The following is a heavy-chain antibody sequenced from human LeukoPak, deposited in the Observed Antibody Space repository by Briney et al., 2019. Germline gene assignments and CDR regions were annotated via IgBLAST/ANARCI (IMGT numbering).Heavy chain of an antibody. V-gene: IGHV3-72*01. J-gene: IGHJ4*02. CDR1: GFPFGYYY. Sequence: GGSLRLSCAASGFPFGYYYMDLVRQAPGKGLEWVGRIRDKAHGYTTEYVASVKGRFTISRDDSKNSLYLQMNSLRTDDTAVYYCARDLAYGDRRCDSWGQGTLVTVSS. D-gene: IGHD4-17*01. CDR3: ARDLAYGDRRCDS. CDR2: IRDKAHGYTT.